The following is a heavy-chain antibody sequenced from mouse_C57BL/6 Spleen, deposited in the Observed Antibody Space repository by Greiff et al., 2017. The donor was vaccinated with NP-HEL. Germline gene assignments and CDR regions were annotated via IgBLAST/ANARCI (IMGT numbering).Heavy chain of an antibody. D-gene: IGHD5-5*01. Sequence: EVQGVESGGGLVKPGGSLKLSCAASGFTFSSYAMSWVRQTPEKRLEWVATISDGGSYTYYPDNVKGRFTISRDNAKNNLYLQMSHLKSEDTAMYYCARDRDYLSYYFDYWGQGTTLTVSS. CDR3: ARDRDYLSYYFDY. CDR2: ISDGGSYT. CDR1: GFTFSSYA. V-gene: IGHV5-4*01. J-gene: IGHJ2*01.